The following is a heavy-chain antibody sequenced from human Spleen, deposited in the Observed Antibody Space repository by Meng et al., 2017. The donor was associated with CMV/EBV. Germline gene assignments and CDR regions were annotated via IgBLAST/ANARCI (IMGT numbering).Heavy chain of an antibody. D-gene: IGHD2-2*02. V-gene: IGHV1-46*01. CDR3: ARVPGYCSGASCYNYYHAMDV. Sequence: ASVKVSCKASGYTFTSYYMHWVRQAPGQGLEWMGIINPSGGSTSYAQKFQGRVTITTDESTSTAYMELSSLRSEDTAVYYCARVPGYCSGASCYNYYHAMDVWGQGTTVTVSS. CDR1: GYTFTSYY. CDR2: INPSGGST. J-gene: IGHJ6*02.